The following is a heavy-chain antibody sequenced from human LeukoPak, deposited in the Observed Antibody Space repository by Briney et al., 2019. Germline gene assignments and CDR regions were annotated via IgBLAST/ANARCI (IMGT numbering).Heavy chain of an antibody. Sequence: SQTLSLTCTVSGGSLSSGDSYWPWLRQHPGKGLEWIGKVFYSGRTYYNPSIESRVSISVDPSNQQFSLRLNSVTAADTAVYYCARFSNNHGVKFDYWGQGTLVTVSS. J-gene: IGHJ4*02. V-gene: IGHV4-31*03. D-gene: IGHD1-14*01. CDR2: VFYSGRT. CDR3: ARFSNNHGVKFDY. CDR1: GGSLSSGDSY.